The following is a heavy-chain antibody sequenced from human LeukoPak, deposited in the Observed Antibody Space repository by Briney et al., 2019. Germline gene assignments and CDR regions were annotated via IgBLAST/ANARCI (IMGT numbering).Heavy chain of an antibody. CDR3: ARDRTPH. V-gene: IGHV3-21*01. CDR2: ISSSSGYI. CDR1: GFTFSSYS. Sequence: GGSLRLSCAASGFTFSSYSMNWVRQAPGKGLEWVSSISSSSGYIYYADSVKGRFTISRDNAKNSLYLQMNSLRAEDTAVYYCARDRTPHWGQGTLVTVSS. J-gene: IGHJ4*02.